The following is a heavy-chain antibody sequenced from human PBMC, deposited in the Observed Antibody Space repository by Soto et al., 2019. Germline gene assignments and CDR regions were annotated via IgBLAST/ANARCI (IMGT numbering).Heavy chain of an antibody. CDR2: ISPYNGNA. J-gene: IGHJ3*02. D-gene: IGHD2-2*01. Sequence: GASVKVSCKASGYTFTSYGISWVRQAPGQGLEWMGWISPYNGNANYAQKFQGRVTMTTDKSTSTAYMELSSLRSEDTAVYYCARGAGPAAFAFDIWGQGTMVTV. CDR1: GYTFTSYG. V-gene: IGHV1-18*01. CDR3: ARGAGPAAFAFDI.